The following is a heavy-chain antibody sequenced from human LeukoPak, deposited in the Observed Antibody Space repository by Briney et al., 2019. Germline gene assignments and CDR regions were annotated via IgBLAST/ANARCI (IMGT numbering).Heavy chain of an antibody. CDR3: VKSAGKDGYRDVFDI. CDR1: GITFSNSA. D-gene: IGHD5-24*01. J-gene: IGHJ3*02. Sequence: GGSLRLSCVPSGITFSNSALSWVRQAPGKGLEWVATITKNGDQTYYADSVKGLFTTSRDTFRDTLYLQMNSLRAEDTAVYHCVKSAGKDGYRDVFDIWGQGTVATVSS. V-gene: IGHV3-23*01. CDR2: ITKNGDQT.